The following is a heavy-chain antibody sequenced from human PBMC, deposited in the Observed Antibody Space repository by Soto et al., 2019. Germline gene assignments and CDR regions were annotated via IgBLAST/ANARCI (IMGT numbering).Heavy chain of an antibody. CDR2: ITVSGSST. D-gene: IGHD4-17*01. CDR1: GFTFSTYA. Sequence: EVQLLDSGGGLVQPGGSLRLSWAASGFTFSTYAMSWVRQAPGKGLEWVSTITVSGSSTYYADSVKGRFTISRDNSKNTLSLQMNRLRAEDTAVYYCAKDIDGDYGGVDYCGQGTLVAFAS. V-gene: IGHV3-23*01. CDR3: AKDIDGDYGGVDY. J-gene: IGHJ4*02.